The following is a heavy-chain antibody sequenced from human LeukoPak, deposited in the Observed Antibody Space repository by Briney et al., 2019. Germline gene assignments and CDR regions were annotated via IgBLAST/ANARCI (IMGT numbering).Heavy chain of an antibody. CDR1: GGSISSSGYY. CDR3: ARGDYGGPRADY. D-gene: IGHD4-23*01. V-gene: IGHV4-39*07. CDR2: INHSGST. Sequence: SETLSLTCTVSGGSISSSGYYWSWIRQPPGKGLEWIGEINHSGSTNYNPSLKSRVTISVDTSKNQFSLKLSSVTAADTAVYYCARGDYGGPRADYWGQGTLVTVSS. J-gene: IGHJ4*02.